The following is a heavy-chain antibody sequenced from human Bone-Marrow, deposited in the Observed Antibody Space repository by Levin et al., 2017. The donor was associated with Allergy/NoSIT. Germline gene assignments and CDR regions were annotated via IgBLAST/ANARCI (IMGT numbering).Heavy chain of an antibody. D-gene: IGHD3-3*01. J-gene: IGHJ5*02. Sequence: RSGGSLRLSCAASGFTFSNYGMNWVRQSPTKGLEWVALIWSDGSETNYADAVKGRFIISRDNSKNTVYLQMNSLSAEDTAVYFCARDGPTSFWSGYSSKNNWFDPWGQGTLVTVSS. CDR1: GFTFSNYG. V-gene: IGHV3-33*01. CDR2: IWSDGSET. CDR3: ARDGPTSFWSGYSSKNNWFDP.